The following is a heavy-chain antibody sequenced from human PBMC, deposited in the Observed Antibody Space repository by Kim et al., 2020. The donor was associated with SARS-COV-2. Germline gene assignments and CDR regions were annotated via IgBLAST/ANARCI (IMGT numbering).Heavy chain of an antibody. J-gene: IGHJ4*02. D-gene: IGHD2-15*01. CDR3: ARDHGSLDY. V-gene: IGHV3-7*01. CDR2: SEK. Sequence: SEKYYVDSMKGRFTISRDNAKNSLYLQMNSLRAEDTAVYYCARDHGSLDYWGQGTLVTVSS.